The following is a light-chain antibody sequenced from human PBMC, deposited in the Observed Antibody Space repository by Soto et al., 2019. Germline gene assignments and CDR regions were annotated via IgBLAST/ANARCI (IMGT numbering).Light chain of an antibody. V-gene: IGKV3-20*01. Sequence: EIVLTQSPGTLSLSPGERATLSCRASQSVSNNYLAWYQQKPGQAPRILIYGAANRATGIPDRFSGSGSGTDFALTISRLEPEDFAVYYCQQYGSSGTFGQGTKVEIK. CDR2: GAA. CDR1: QSVSNNY. J-gene: IGKJ1*01. CDR3: QQYGSSGT.